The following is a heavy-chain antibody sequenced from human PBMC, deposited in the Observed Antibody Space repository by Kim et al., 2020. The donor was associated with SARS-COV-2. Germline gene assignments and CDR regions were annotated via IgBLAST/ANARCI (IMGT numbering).Heavy chain of an antibody. J-gene: IGHJ6*02. Sequence: ASVKVSCKASGYTFTSYAMHWVRQAPGQRLEWMGWINAGNGNTKYSQKFQGRVTITRDTSASTAYMELSSLRSEDTAVYYCARGSWFGELSLAYYYYYGMDVWGQGTTVTVSS. CDR2: INAGNGNT. D-gene: IGHD3-10*01. CDR1: GYTFTSYA. V-gene: IGHV1-3*01. CDR3: ARGSWFGELSLAYYYYYGMDV.